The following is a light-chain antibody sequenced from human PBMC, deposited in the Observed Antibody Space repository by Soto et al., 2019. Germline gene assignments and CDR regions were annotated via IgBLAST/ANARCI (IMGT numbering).Light chain of an antibody. Sequence: QSFLTQPASVSGSAGRSITISCTGTSSDVGGYNHVSWYQHHPGKAPKLMIYEVSNRPSGVSNRFSGSKSGNTASLTISGLQADDEADYYCNSHTSSNTRVFGTGTKVTVL. J-gene: IGLJ1*01. CDR2: EVS. CDR1: SSDVGGYNH. CDR3: NSHTSSNTRV. V-gene: IGLV2-14*01.